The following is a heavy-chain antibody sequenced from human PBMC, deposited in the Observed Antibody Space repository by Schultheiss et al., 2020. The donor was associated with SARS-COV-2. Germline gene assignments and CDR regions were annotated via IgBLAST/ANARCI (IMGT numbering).Heavy chain of an antibody. CDR2: IYTSGST. CDR1: GGSISSYY. V-gene: IGHV4-4*07. Sequence: SQTLSLTCTVSGGSISSYYWSWIRQPAGKGLEWIGRIYTSGSTNYNPSLKSRVTMSVDTSKNQFSLKLSSVTAADTAVYYCARRADYYDSSGYYHWYFDLWGRGTLVTVSS. CDR3: ARRADYYDSSGYYHWYFDL. D-gene: IGHD3-22*01. J-gene: IGHJ2*01.